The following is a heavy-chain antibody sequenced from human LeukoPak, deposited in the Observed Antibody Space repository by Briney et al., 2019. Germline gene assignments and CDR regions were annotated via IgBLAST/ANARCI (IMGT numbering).Heavy chain of an antibody. CDR1: GFTFSSYA. CDR2: ISGSGGST. D-gene: IGHD3-10*01. CDR3: AKDRHYYGSGSYLDY. J-gene: IGHJ4*02. Sequence: GGSLRLSCAASGFTFSSYAMSWVRQAPGKGLEWVSTISGSGGSTHYADSVKGRFTISRDNSKNTLYLQMNSLRAEDTAVYYCAKDRHYYGSGSYLDYWGQGTLVTVSS. V-gene: IGHV3-23*01.